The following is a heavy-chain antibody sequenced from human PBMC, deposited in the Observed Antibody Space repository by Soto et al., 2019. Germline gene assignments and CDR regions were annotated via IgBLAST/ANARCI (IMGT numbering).Heavy chain of an antibody. J-gene: IGHJ6*03. CDR3: AGCWANWTDACYYYMDV. CDR2: INPSGGST. Sequence: QVQLVQSGAEVKKPGASVKVSCKASGYTFTSYYMHWVRQAPGQGLEWMGIINPSGGSTSYAQKFQGRATITRDTSTSTVYMELSSLRSEETAVYYCAGCWANWTDACYYYMDVWGKGTTVTVSS. CDR1: GYTFTSYY. D-gene: IGHD1-20*01. V-gene: IGHV1-46*03.